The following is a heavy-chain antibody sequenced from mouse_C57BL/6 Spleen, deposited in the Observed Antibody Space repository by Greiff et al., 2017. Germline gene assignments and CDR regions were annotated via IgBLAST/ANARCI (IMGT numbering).Heavy chain of an antibody. CDR2: IYPGDGDT. J-gene: IGHJ4*01. CDR1: GYAFSSSW. Sequence: VQGVESGPELVKPGASAKISCKASGYAFSSSWMNWVKQRPGKGLEWIGRIYPGDGDTNYNGKFKGKATLTADKSSSTAYMQLSSLTSEDSAVYFCARSNFFYAMDYWGQGTSGTVSS. V-gene: IGHV1-82*01. CDR3: ARSNFFYAMDY.